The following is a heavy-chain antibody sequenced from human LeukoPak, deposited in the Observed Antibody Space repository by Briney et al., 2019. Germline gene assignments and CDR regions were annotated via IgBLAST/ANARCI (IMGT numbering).Heavy chain of an antibody. CDR1: GFTLNTNA. J-gene: IGHJ4*02. D-gene: IGHD3-22*01. V-gene: IGHV3-7*01. CDR3: ARDRGDSSGYLADY. Sequence: QPGGSLRLSCVASGFTLNTNAVSWVRQAPGKGLEWVANIKQDGSEIYYVDSVKGRFTISRDNAKNSLYLQMNSLRAEDTAVYYCARDRGDSSGYLADYWGQGTLATVSS. CDR2: IKQDGSEI.